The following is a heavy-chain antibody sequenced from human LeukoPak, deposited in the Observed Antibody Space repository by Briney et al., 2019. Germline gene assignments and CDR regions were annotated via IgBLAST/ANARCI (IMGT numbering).Heavy chain of an antibody. CDR3: VRGRSYYYMDV. J-gene: IGHJ6*03. D-gene: IGHD1-14*01. Sequence: PSETLSLTCAVYGGSFSGYYWSWIRQPPGKGLEWIGEINHSGSTNYNPSLKSRVTISVDTSKNQFSLKLSSVTAAGTAVYYCVRGRSYYYMDVWGKGTTVTVSS. V-gene: IGHV4-34*01. CDR2: INHSGST. CDR1: GGSFSGYY.